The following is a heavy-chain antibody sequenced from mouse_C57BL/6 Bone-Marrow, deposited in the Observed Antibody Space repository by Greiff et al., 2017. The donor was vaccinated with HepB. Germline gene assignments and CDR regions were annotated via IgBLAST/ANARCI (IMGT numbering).Heavy chain of an antibody. D-gene: IGHD3-3*01. CDR1: GYSFTGYF. CDR3: ARWGGGTDY. CDR2: INPYNGAT. Sequence: VQLKQSGPELVKPGDSVKISCKASGYSFTGYFMHWVMQSHGKSLEWIGRINPYNGATFYNQKFKGKATLTVDKSYSTAHMELRSLTSEDSAGYYCARWGGGTDYWGQGTTLTVSS. J-gene: IGHJ2*01. V-gene: IGHV1-20*01.